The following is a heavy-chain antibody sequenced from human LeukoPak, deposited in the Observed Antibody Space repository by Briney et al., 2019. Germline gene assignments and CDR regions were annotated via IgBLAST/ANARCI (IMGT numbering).Heavy chain of an antibody. CDR1: AFSDKSNY. CDR3: AIRHCSGENCYAGPLDF. V-gene: IGHV3-53*01. CDR2: SYSGGST. J-gene: IGHJ4*02. Sequence: GGSLRLSCVASAFSDKSNYMSWVRQAPGKGLEWVSVSYSGGSTYYEDSVKGRFTVSSDVSKNTLYLQMNNLRGEDTAVYYCAIRHCSGENCYAGPLDFWGQGIQVTVSS. D-gene: IGHD2-8*02.